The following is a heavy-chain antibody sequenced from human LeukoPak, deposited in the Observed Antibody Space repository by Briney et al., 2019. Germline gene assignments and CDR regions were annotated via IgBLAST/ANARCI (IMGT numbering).Heavy chain of an antibody. CDR3: ARRYCSSTSCHNNWFDP. D-gene: IGHD2-2*02. CDR2: INPSGGST. CDR1: GYTFTSYF. V-gene: IGHV1-46*01. J-gene: IGHJ5*02. Sequence: ASVKVSCKASGYTFTSYFMHWVRQAPGQGLEWMGIINPSGGSTGYAQKFQDRVIMTRDTSTSTVYMELSSLRSEDTAVYYCARRYCSSTSCHNNWFDPWGQGTLVTVSS.